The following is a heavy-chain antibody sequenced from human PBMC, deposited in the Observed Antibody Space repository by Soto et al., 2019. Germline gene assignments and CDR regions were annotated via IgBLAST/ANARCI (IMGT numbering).Heavy chain of an antibody. D-gene: IGHD2-15*01. CDR1: GFTFDDYA. CDR3: AKSPSYSGDFDY. V-gene: IGHV3-9*01. Sequence: EVQLVESGGGLVQPGRFLRLSCAASGFTFDDYAMHWVRQAPGKGLEWVSGISWNSGSIGYADSVKGRFTISRDNAKNSLYLQMNSLRAEDTALYYCAKSPSYSGDFDYWGQGTLVTVSS. CDR2: ISWNSGSI. J-gene: IGHJ4*02.